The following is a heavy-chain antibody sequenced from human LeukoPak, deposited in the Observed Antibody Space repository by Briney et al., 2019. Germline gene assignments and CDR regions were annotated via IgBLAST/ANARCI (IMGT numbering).Heavy chain of an antibody. D-gene: IGHD3/OR15-3a*01. CDR1: GGSISSYY. V-gene: IGHV4-59*01. Sequence: SETLSLTCTVSGGSISSYYWSWIRQPPGKGLEWIGYIYYSGSTDYNPSLKSRVTISVDTSKNQFSLKLSSVTAADTAVYYCARDPRGADWIDYWGQGTLVTVSS. CDR2: IYYSGST. J-gene: IGHJ4*02. CDR3: ARDPRGADWIDY.